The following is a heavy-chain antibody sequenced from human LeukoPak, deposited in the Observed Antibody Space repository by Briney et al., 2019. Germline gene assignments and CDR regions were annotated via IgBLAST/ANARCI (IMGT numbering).Heavy chain of an antibody. CDR1: GFTFDDYG. D-gene: IGHD6-6*01. J-gene: IGHJ4*02. CDR2: INWNGGST. V-gene: IGHV3-20*04. Sequence: GGSLRLSCAASGFTFDDYGMSWVRQAPGKGLEWVSGINWNGGSTGYADSVKGRFTISRDNAKNSLYLQMNSLRAEDTALYYCARGYSSSSANNFDYLGQGTLVTVSS. CDR3: ARGYSSSSANNFDY.